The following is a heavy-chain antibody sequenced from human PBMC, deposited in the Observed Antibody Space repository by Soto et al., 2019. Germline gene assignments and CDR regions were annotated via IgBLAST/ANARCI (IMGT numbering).Heavy chain of an antibody. CDR1: GYTFTSYA. V-gene: IGHV1-3*01. CDR3: ARGGPLVVVPAARWWFDS. J-gene: IGHJ5*01. CDR2: INAGNGNT. D-gene: IGHD2-2*01. Sequence: ASVKVSCKASGYTFTSYAMHWVRQAPGQRLEWMGWINAGNGNTKYSQKFQGRVTITRDTSASTAYMELSSLRSEDTAVYYCARGGPLVVVPAARWWFDSWGQGTLVTVSS.